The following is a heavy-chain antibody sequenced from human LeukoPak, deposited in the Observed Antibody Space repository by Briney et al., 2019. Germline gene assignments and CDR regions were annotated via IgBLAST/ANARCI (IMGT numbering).Heavy chain of an antibody. CDR2: IYYSGST. J-gene: IGHJ4*02. V-gene: IGHV4-59*01. Sequence: SETLSLTCTVSGGSISSYYWSWIRQPPGKGLEWIGYIYYSGSTNYNPSLKSRVTISVDTPKNQFSLKLSSVTAADTAVYYCARLAVAGTPDDYWGQGTLVTVSS. D-gene: IGHD6-19*01. CDR1: GGSISSYY. CDR3: ARLAVAGTPDDY.